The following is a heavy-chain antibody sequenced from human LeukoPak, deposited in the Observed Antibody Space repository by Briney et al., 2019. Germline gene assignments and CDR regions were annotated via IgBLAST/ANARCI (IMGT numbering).Heavy chain of an antibody. D-gene: IGHD6-19*01. V-gene: IGHV4-39*01. Sequence: PLETLSLTCSVSGGSISISNYFWGWIRQPPGKGLEWIASISSTGITHYYPSLESRISVSVETSKNQFSLKLTSLTAADTAVYYCAFSGWFWGAFDYWGQGILV. J-gene: IGHJ4*02. CDR2: ISSTGIT. CDR3: AFSGWFWGAFDY. CDR1: GGSISISNYF.